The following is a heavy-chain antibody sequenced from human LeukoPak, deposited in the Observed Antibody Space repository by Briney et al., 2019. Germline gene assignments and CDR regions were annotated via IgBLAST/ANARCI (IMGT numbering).Heavy chain of an antibody. CDR1: GFTFSSYA. V-gene: IGHV3-23*01. D-gene: IGHD3-9*01. CDR2: ISGSGGST. J-gene: IGHJ4*02. CDR3: AKVLRYFDWLSSFDY. Sequence: PGGSLRLSCAASGFTFSSYAMSWVRQAPGKGLEWVSAISGSGGSTYYADSVKGRFTISRDNSKNTLYPQMNSLRAEDTAVYYCAKVLRYFDWLSSFDYWGQGTLVTVSS.